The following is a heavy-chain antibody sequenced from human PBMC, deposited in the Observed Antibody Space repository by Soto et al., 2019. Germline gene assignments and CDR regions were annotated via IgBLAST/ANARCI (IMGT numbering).Heavy chain of an antibody. CDR3: ARDKRAARPLDH. CDR1: GYTFTSYG. Sequence: QVQLVQSGAEVKKPGASVKVSCKASGYTFTSYGISWVRQAPGQGLEWMGWISAYNGNTHYAQKLQGRVTITTDTTTSTADMELRSLRCDDTAVYYCARDKRAARPLDHWGQGTLVTVSS. D-gene: IGHD6-6*01. J-gene: IGHJ4*02. CDR2: ISAYNGNT. V-gene: IGHV1-18*04.